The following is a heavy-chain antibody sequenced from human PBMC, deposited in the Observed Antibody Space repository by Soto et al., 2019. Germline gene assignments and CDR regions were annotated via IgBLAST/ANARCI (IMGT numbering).Heavy chain of an antibody. CDR3: ARQNYGSGEEGGY. CDR2: IYYSGST. CDR1: GGSISSSSYY. Sequence: SETLSLTCTVSGGSISSSSYYWGWIRQPPGKGLEWIGSIYYSGSTYYNPSLKSRVTISVDTSKNQFSLKLSSVTAADTAVYYCARQNYGSGEEGGYWGQGTLVTVSS. V-gene: IGHV4-39*01. D-gene: IGHD3-10*01. J-gene: IGHJ4*02.